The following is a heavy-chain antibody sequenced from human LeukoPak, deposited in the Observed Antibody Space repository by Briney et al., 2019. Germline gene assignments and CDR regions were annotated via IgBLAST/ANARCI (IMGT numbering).Heavy chain of an antibody. V-gene: IGHV3-30*18. CDR1: EFTFNRYG. Sequence: GGSLRLSCATSEFTFNRYGMHWVRQAPGKGLEWVAVISYDGSNKYYADSVKGRFTISRDNSKNTLYLQMNSLRAEDTAVYYCAKDPLAYCGGDCYLDFDYWGQGTLVTVSS. CDR2: ISYDGSNK. CDR3: AKDPLAYCGGDCYLDFDY. J-gene: IGHJ4*02. D-gene: IGHD2-21*02.